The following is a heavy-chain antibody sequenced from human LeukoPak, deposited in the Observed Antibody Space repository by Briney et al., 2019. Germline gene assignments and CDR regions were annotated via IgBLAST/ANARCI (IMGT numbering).Heavy chain of an antibody. CDR1: GFTFSSYA. CDR2: ISGSSGST. CDR3: AKCDFDWLLYKSADYFDY. J-gene: IGHJ4*02. D-gene: IGHD3-9*01. V-gene: IGHV3-23*01. Sequence: GGSPRLSCAASGFTFSSYAMSWVHQAPGKGLEWVSAISGSSGSTYYADSVKGRFTISRDNSKNTLYLQMNSLRAEDTAVYYCAKCDFDWLLYKSADYFDYWGQGTLVTVSS.